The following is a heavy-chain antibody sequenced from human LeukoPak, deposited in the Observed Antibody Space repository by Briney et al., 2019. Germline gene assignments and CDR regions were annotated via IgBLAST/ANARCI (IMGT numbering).Heavy chain of an antibody. D-gene: IGHD1-26*01. CDR2: INSDGSST. V-gene: IGHV3-74*01. Sequence: GGSLRLSCAASGFTFSIYWVHWVRQAPGKGLVWVSSINSDGSSTSYADSVKGRFTISRDNAKNTLYLQMNTLRAEDTAVYYCVRDRVAGPTSLDFWGRGTLVTVSS. CDR3: VRDRVAGPTSLDF. J-gene: IGHJ4*02. CDR1: GFTFSIYW.